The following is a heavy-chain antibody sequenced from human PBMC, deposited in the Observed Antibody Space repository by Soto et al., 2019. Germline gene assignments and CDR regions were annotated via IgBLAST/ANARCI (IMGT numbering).Heavy chain of an antibody. CDR2: ISSSSSTI. V-gene: IGHV3-48*01. D-gene: IGHD4-17*01. CDR1: GFTFSSYS. CDR3: AGSYRGGDDTDYYYYYYMDV. J-gene: IGHJ6*03. Sequence: GSLRLSCAASGFTFSSYSMNWVRQAPGKGLEWVSYISSSSSTIYYADSVKGRFTISRDNAKNSLYLQMNSLRAEDTAVYYCAGSYRGGDDTDYYYYYYMDVWGKGTTVTVSS.